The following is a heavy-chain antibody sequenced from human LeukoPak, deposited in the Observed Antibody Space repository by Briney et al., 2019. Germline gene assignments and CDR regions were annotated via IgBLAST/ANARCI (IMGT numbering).Heavy chain of an antibody. D-gene: IGHD3-10*02. J-gene: IGHJ6*04. CDR2: IIPIFGTA. Sequence: GASVKVSCKACGGTFSSYAISWVRQAPGQGLEWMGGIIPIFGTANYAQKFQGRVTITADESTSTAYMELNSLRAEDTAVYYCAELGITMIGGVWGKGTTVTISS. CDR1: GGTFSSYA. V-gene: IGHV1-69*01. CDR3: AELGITMIGGV.